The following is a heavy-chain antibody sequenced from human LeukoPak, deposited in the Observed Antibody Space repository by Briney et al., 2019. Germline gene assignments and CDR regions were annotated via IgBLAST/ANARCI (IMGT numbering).Heavy chain of an antibody. CDR2: ISSSGSTI. J-gene: IGHJ4*02. Sequence: GGSLRLSCAASGFTFSDYYMSWIRQAPGKGLEWVSYISSSGSTIYYADSVKGRFTISRDNSKNTLYLQMNSLRAEDTAVYYCAKDSNREGEPLDYWGQGTLVTVSS. D-gene: IGHD1-14*01. CDR3: AKDSNREGEPLDY. CDR1: GFTFSDYY. V-gene: IGHV3-11*01.